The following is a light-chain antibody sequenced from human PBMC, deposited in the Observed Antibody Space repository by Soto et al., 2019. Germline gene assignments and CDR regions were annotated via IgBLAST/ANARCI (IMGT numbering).Light chain of an antibody. Sequence: QSALAQSPSVSGAPGQTVTLSCTGSSSDIGAGYDVHWYQQLPGAAPKLLIYGNTNRPSGVPDRFTGSKSGASASLAITGLQAEDEADYYCQSFDSSLTGVFGTGTKSPS. CDR2: GNT. CDR1: SSDIGAGYD. J-gene: IGLJ1*01. V-gene: IGLV1-40*03. CDR3: QSFDSSLTGV.